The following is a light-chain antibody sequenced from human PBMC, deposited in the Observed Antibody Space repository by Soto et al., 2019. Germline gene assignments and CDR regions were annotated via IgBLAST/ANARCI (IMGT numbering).Light chain of an antibody. V-gene: IGKV3-11*01. CDR1: QSVTTY. CDR3: QQLFIYPPT. CDR2: DAS. Sequence: EIVLTQSPATLSLSPGERATLSCRASQSVTTYLAWYQQKPGQAPRLLIYDASSRATGIPARFSGSGSGTDFTLTIGSLEPEDFATYYCQQLFIYPPTFGPGTKVDIK. J-gene: IGKJ3*01.